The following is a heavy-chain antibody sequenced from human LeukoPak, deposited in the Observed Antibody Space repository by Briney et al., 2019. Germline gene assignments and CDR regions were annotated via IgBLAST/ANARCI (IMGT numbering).Heavy chain of an antibody. CDR1: GFTFSSYA. CDR2: ISGGGSRT. CDR3: AKGTYYHTSGTSSTETFGEN. D-gene: IGHD3-10*01. J-gene: IGHJ4*02. Sequence: GGSLRLSCAASGFTFSSYAMSWVRPAPGKGLAWVSVISGGGSRTYYAASVKGRFTISRDNSENTLYLQMNSLRAEDTAVYYCAKGTYYHTSGTSSTETFGENWGQGTLVTVSS. V-gene: IGHV3-23*01.